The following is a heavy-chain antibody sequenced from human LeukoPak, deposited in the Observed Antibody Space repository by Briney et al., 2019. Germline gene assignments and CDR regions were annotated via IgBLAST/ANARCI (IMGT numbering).Heavy chain of an antibody. J-gene: IGHJ6*03. CDR2: IRSKANSYAT. V-gene: IGHV3-73*01. CDR3: IASTRDYYFSYMDV. CDR1: GFIFSGSA. Sequence: GGSLRLSCAASGFIFSGSAIHWVRQASGKGLEWVGRIRSKANSYATAYAASMKDRFTISRDDSKNTAYLAVNSLKTEDTAVYYCIASTRDYYFSYMDVWGKGTTVTISS. D-gene: IGHD2-2*01.